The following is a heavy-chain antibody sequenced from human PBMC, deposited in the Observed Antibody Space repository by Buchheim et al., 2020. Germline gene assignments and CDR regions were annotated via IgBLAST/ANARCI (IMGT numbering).Heavy chain of an antibody. V-gene: IGHV4-34*01. CDR3: ARGITMVQGVISPTHYYYYGMDV. Sequence: QVQLQQWGAGLLKPSETLSLTCAVYGGSFSGYYWSWIRQPPGKGLEWIGEINHSGSTNYNPSLKSRVTISVDTSKNQFSLKLSSVTAADTAVYYCARGITMVQGVISPTHYYYYGMDVWGQGTT. J-gene: IGHJ6*02. CDR2: INHSGST. CDR1: GGSFSGYY. D-gene: IGHD3-10*01.